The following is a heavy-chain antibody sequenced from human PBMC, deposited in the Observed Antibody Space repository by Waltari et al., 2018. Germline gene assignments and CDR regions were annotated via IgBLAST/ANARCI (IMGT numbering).Heavy chain of an antibody. CDR2: ISGSGGST. J-gene: IGHJ4*02. CDR1: GFTFSSYA. V-gene: IGHV3-23*01. D-gene: IGHD3-22*01. CDR3: AKVYYDSSGYYPFDY. Sequence: EVQLLESGGGLVQPGGSLRLSCAASGFTFSSYAMSWVRQAPGKGREWVSAISGSGGSTYYADSVKGRFTISRDNAKNTLYLQMNSLRAEDTAVYYCAKVYYDSSGYYPFDYWGQGTLVIVSS.